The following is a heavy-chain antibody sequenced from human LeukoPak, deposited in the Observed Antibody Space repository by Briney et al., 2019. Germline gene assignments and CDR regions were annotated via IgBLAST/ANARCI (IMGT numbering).Heavy chain of an antibody. Sequence: SVKVSYKASGGTFSSYAISWVRQAPGQGLEWMGGIIPIFGTANYAQKFQGRVTITTDESTSTAYMELSSLRSEDTAVYYCARDGSGRDYDILTGYYEGNWFDPWGQGTLVTVSS. CDR2: IIPIFGTA. CDR3: ARDGSGRDYDILTGYYEGNWFDP. CDR1: GGTFSSYA. D-gene: IGHD3-9*01. V-gene: IGHV1-69*05. J-gene: IGHJ5*02.